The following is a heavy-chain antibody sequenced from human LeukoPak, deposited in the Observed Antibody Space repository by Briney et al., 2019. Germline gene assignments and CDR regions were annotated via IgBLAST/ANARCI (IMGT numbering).Heavy chain of an antibody. CDR3: ARGTWSGYYRPHDAFDI. Sequence: ASVKVSCKASGGTFTGYYMHWVRQAPGQGLEWMGWINPNSGGTNYAQKFQGRVTMTRDTSISTAYMELSRLRSDDTAVYYCARGTWSGYYRPHDAFDIWGQGTMVTVSS. V-gene: IGHV1-2*02. J-gene: IGHJ3*02. D-gene: IGHD3-3*01. CDR2: INPNSGGT. CDR1: GGTFTGYY.